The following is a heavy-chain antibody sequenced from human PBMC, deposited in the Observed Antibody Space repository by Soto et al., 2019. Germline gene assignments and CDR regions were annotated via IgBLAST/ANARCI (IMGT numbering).Heavy chain of an antibody. V-gene: IGHV3-30-3*01. J-gene: IGHJ4*02. CDR1: GFTFSSYA. Sequence: QVQLVESGGGVVQPGRSLRLSCAASGFTFSSYAMHWVRQAPGKGLEWVAVISYDGSNKYYADSVKGRFTISRDNSKNTLYLQMNSLRAEDTAVYYCARGRSKAARPGSDYWGQGTLVTVSS. CDR3: ARGRSKAARPGSDY. D-gene: IGHD6-6*01. CDR2: ISYDGSNK.